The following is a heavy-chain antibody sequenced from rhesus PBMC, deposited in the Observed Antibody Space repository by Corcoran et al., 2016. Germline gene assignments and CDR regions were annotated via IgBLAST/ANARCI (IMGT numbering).Heavy chain of an antibody. CDR3: ARVVTTVAVIFDY. V-gene: IGHV4-106*01. J-gene: IGHJ4*01. CDR2: IYGGCGNP. D-gene: IGHD4-29*01. Sequence: QVQLQESGPGLVKPSETLSLTCAVSAGSISDDYYWSWIRQPPGKGLEWIGYIYGGCGNPTSHPPLKTRFTISIDTSENQFSLKVNSMTAADTAVYYCARVVTTVAVIFDYWGQGVLVTVSS. CDR1: AGSISDDYY.